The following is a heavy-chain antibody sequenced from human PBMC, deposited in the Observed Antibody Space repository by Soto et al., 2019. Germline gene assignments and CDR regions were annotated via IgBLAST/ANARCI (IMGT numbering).Heavy chain of an antibody. CDR3: AREDCSGGSCYRWLIDY. CDR2: INAYNGNT. CDR1: GYAFTSYG. J-gene: IGHJ4*02. Sequence: ASVKVSCKASGYAFTSYGISWVRQAPGQGLEWMGWINAYNGNTNYAQRLQGRVTMTRDTSASTAYMELRSLRSDDTAVYYCAREDCSGGSCYRWLIDYWGQGTLVTVSS. V-gene: IGHV1-18*01. D-gene: IGHD2-15*01.